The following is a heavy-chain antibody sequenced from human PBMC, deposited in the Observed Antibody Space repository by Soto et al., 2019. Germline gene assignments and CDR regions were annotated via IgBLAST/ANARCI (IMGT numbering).Heavy chain of an antibody. CDR3: ARRWGRTFDY. J-gene: IGHJ4*02. CDR2: IYYSGST. V-gene: IGHV4-61*05. Sequence: LSLTCTVSGGSISSSSYYWGWIRQPPGKGLEWIGYIYYSGSTNYNPSLKSRVTISVDTSKNQFSLKLSSVTAADTAVYYCARRWGRTFDYWGQGTLVTVSS. D-gene: IGHD7-27*01. CDR1: GGSISSSSYY.